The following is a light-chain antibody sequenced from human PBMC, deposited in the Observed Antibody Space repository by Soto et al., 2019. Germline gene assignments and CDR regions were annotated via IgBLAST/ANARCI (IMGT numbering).Light chain of an antibody. V-gene: IGLV2-23*02. CDR2: EVS. CDR3: CSYAGSSTVV. CDR1: SSDVGSYNL. Sequence: QSVLTQPASVSGSPGQSITISCTGTSSDVGSYNLVSWYQQHPGKAPKLMIYEVSKRPSGVSNRFSGSKSGNTASLTISGRQAEDEADYYCCSYAGSSTVVFGGGTKLTV. J-gene: IGLJ2*01.